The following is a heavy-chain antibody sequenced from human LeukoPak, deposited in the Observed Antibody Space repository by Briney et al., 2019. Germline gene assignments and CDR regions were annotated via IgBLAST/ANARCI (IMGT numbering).Heavy chain of an antibody. V-gene: IGHV3-53*01. CDR1: GFTVSSNY. D-gene: IGHD1-26*01. CDR3: AKDVGPILFDY. CDR2: IYSGGST. Sequence: GGSLRLSCAASGFTVSSNYMSWVRQAPGKGLEWVSVIYSGGSTHYADSVKGRFTISRDNSRDTLFLQMNSLRVEDSAVYYCAKDVGPILFDYWSQGTLVTVSS. J-gene: IGHJ4*02.